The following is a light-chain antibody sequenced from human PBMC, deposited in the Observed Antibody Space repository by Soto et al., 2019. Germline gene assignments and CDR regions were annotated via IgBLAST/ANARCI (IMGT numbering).Light chain of an antibody. Sequence: EIVMTQSPATLSVSPGERATLFCRASQSVSSNLAWYQQKPGQAPRLLIYGASSRATDIPARFSGSGSGTDFTFTISSLQSEDFAVYYCQQYNKWPPRTFGQGTKVEMK. CDR1: QSVSSN. J-gene: IGKJ1*01. V-gene: IGKV3-15*01. CDR3: QQYNKWPPRT. CDR2: GAS.